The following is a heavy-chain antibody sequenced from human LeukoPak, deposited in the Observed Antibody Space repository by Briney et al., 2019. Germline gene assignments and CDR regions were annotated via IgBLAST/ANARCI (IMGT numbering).Heavy chain of an antibody. Sequence: GGSLTLSCAATGFSFRDRYMSWIRQAPGKGMEWVAYISPNSDNIHYADSVKGRFTISRDNAKNSLFLQVNSLRAEDTAVYYCVRETGWLFDFWGQGTLVIVSS. CDR1: GFSFRDRY. V-gene: IGHV3-11*04. J-gene: IGHJ4*02. D-gene: IGHD5-12*01. CDR2: ISPNSDNI. CDR3: VRETGWLFDF.